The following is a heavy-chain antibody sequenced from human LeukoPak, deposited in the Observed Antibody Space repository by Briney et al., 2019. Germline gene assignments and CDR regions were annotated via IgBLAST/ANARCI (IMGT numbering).Heavy chain of an antibody. D-gene: IGHD6-13*01. CDR2: IWYDGSNK. J-gene: IGHJ4*02. V-gene: IGHV3-33*06. CDR1: GFTFSSYG. Sequence: PGGSLRLSCAASGFTFSSYGMHWVRQAPGKGLEWVAVIWYDGSNKYYADSVKGRFTISRDNSKNTLYLQMNSLRAEDTAVYYCAKDTSTRWYSSTPLPGDYWGQGTLVTVSS. CDR3: AKDTSTRWYSSTPLPGDY.